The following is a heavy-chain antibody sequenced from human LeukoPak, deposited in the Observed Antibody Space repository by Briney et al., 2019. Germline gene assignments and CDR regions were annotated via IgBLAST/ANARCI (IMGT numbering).Heavy chain of an antibody. CDR3: ASLGITMVRGTNDY. Sequence: PSETLSLTCTVSGGSITRSSYHWGWIRQPPGKGLEWIGSIYYSGTTYYNPSLKSRVTILVDTSKNQFSLKLSSVTAADTAVYYCASLGITMVRGTNDYWGQGTLVTVSS. J-gene: IGHJ4*02. CDR1: GGSITRSSYH. CDR2: IYYSGTT. V-gene: IGHV4-39*01. D-gene: IGHD3-10*01.